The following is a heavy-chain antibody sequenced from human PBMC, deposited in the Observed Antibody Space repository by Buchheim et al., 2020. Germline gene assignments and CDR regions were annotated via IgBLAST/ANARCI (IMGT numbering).Heavy chain of an antibody. Sequence: QVQLVQSGAEVKKPGASVKVSCKAFGYGFTSYGINWVRQASGQGLEWMGWMNTNNDDTRYAQKFQGRIAMTRDTSISTAYMELHSLTSEDTAVYDCAQLDGSGTYLHLHQWGQGTL. CDR1: GYGFTSYG. D-gene: IGHD3-10*01. J-gene: IGHJ4*02. V-gene: IGHV1-8*01. CDR3: AQLDGSGTYLHLHQ. CDR2: MNTNNDDT.